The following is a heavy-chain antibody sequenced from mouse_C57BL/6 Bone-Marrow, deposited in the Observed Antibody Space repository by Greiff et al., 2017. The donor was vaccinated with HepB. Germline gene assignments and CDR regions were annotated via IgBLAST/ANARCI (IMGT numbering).Heavy chain of an antibody. V-gene: IGHV5-15*01. J-gene: IGHJ4*01. CDR2: ISNLAYSI. D-gene: IGHD3-2*02. CDR1: GFTFSDYG. Sequence: EVMLVESGGGLVQPGGSLKLSCAASGFTFSDYGMAWVRQAPRKGPEWVAFISNLAYSIYYADTVTGRFTISRENAKNTLYLEMSSLRSEDTAMYYCARQLRLRDYYAMDYWGQGTSVTVSS. CDR3: ARQLRLRDYYAMDY.